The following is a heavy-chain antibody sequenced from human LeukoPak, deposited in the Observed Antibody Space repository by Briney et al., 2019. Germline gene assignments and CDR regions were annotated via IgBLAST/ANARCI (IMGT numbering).Heavy chain of an antibody. CDR1: GFTFSSYG. J-gene: IGHJ4*02. CDR2: IWYDGSNK. V-gene: IGHV3-33*06. D-gene: IGHD2-15*01. Sequence: GGSLRLSCAASGFTFSSYGMHWVRQAPGKGLEWVAVIWYDGSNKYYADSVNGRFTISRDNSKNTLYLQMNSLRAEDTAVYYCAKSDTRLGFDYWGQGTLVTVSS. CDR3: AKSDTRLGFDY.